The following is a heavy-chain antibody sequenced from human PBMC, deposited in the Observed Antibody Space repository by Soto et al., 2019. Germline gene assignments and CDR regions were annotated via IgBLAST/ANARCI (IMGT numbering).Heavy chain of an antibody. Sequence: QVQLQESGPGLMQPSQTLSLTCTVSGGSIGSGGYWWSWIRQHPGRGLEWIGFVSYTGNTQYNPSLKSPVNISVATSTKQLSLQLSSVTDADRAVYCRERGTLVWGEGTLVTVSS. CDR3: ERGTLV. CDR1: GGSIGSGGYW. D-gene: IGHD2-2*01. V-gene: IGHV4-31*01. J-gene: IGHJ4*02. CDR2: VSYTGNT.